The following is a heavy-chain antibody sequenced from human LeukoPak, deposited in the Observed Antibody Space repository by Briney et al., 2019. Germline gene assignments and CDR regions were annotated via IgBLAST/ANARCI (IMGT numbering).Heavy chain of an antibody. CDR3: ARGGISSSYRQYYYYMDV. Sequence: SQTLSLTCAISGDSVSSNSAAWNWIRQSPSRGLEWLGRTYYRSKWYNDYAVSVKSRITINPDTSKNQFSLQLNSVTPEDTAVYYCARGGISSSYRQYYYYMDVWGKGTTVTVSS. CDR1: GDSVSSNSAA. D-gene: IGHD2-2*02. V-gene: IGHV6-1*01. CDR2: TYYRSKWYN. J-gene: IGHJ6*03.